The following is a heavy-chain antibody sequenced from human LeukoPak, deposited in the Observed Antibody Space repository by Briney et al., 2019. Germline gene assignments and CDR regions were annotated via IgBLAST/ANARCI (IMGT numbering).Heavy chain of an antibody. CDR2: ISYDGSNK. CDR1: GFTFSSYA. CDR3: ARDFLTRVREPYGMGV. V-gene: IGHV3-30-3*01. D-gene: IGHD3-10*01. Sequence: PGGSLRLSCAASGFTFSSYAMHWVRQAPGKGLEWVAVISYDGSNKYYADSVKGRFTISSDNSKNTLYLQMNSLRAEDTAVYYYARDFLTRVREPYGMGVWGQGHRVTV. J-gene: IGHJ6*02.